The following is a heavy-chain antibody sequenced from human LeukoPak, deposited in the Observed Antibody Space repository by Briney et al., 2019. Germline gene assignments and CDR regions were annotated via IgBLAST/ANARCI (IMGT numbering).Heavy chain of an antibody. CDR3: AREMATRYYFDY. D-gene: IGHD5-24*01. V-gene: IGHV3-66*01. CDR2: IYSGSST. Sequence: GGSLRLSCAASGFTVSSNYMSWVRQAPGKGLEWVSVIYSGSSTYYADSVKGRFTISRDNSKNTLYLQMNSLRAEDTAVYYCAREMATRYYFDYWGQGTLVTVSS. CDR1: GFTVSSNY. J-gene: IGHJ4*02.